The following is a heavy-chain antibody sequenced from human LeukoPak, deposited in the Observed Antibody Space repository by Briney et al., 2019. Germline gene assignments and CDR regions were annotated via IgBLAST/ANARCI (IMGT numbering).Heavy chain of an antibody. J-gene: IGHJ4*02. V-gene: IGHV4-39*01. CDR2: IYYSGST. D-gene: IGHD4/OR15-4a*01. CDR3: ARQVRAPGFFDY. CDR1: GGSISSSSYY. Sequence: SETLSLTCTISGGSISSSSYYWGWIRQPPGKGLEWIGSIYYSGSTYYNPSLKSRVTISVDTSKNQFSLKLSFVTAADTAVYYCARQVRAPGFFDYWGQGTLVTVSS.